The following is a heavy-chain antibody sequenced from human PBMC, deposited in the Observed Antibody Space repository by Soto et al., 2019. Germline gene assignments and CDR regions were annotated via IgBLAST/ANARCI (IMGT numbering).Heavy chain of an antibody. V-gene: IGHV3-30-3*01. D-gene: IGHD3-16*01. CDR3: ARDWGVDG. J-gene: IGHJ4*02. CDR1: GFTFSSYA. CDR2: ISYDGSNK. Sequence: VQLVESGGGVVQPGRSLRLSCAASGFTFSSYAMHWVRQAPGKGLEWVAVISYDGSNKYYADSVKGRFTISRDNSKNTLYLQMNSLRAEDTAVYYCARDWGVDGWGQGTLVTVSS.